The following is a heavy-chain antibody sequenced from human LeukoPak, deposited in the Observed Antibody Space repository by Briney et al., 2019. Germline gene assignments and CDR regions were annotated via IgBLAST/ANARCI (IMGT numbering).Heavy chain of an antibody. Sequence: SETLSLTCTVSGGSMSYFYWSWIRQPAGEGLEWIGHIYDSGTTDYNPSLKSRMTMSVDTSKNQFSLKLSSVTAADTAVYYCARENAPLASGFDIWGQGTTVTVSS. CDR1: GGSMSYFY. J-gene: IGHJ3*02. CDR2: IYDSGTT. CDR3: ARENAPLASGFDI. V-gene: IGHV4-4*07.